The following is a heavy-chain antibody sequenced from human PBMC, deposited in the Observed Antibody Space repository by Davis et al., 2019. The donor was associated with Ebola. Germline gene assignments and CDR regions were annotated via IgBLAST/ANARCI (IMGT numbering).Heavy chain of an antibody. CDR3: AAGEYDYSNFVGTF. J-gene: IGHJ4*02. CDR1: GYTFTSYG. CDR2: ISPYNGDT. Sequence: ASVKVSCKASGYTFTSYGISWVRQAPGQGLEWMGWISPYNGDTAYAQKVRGRVTMTTDTSTRTAYMELRSLRSDDTAVYYCAAGEYDYSNFVGTFWGQGTLVTVSS. V-gene: IGHV1-18*01. D-gene: IGHD4-11*01.